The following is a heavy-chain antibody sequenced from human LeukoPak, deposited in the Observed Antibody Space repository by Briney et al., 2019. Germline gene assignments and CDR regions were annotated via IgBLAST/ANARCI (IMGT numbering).Heavy chain of an antibody. J-gene: IGHJ4*02. CDR3: AKDNIVVVVAAPFDY. Sequence: GGSLRLSCAASGFTFSSYAMSWVRQAPGKGLEWVSAISGSGGSTHYADSVKGRFTISRDNSKNTLYLQMNSLRAEDTAVYYCAKDNIVVVVAAPFDYWGQGTLVTVSS. CDR2: ISGSGGST. CDR1: GFTFSSYA. V-gene: IGHV3-23*01. D-gene: IGHD2-15*01.